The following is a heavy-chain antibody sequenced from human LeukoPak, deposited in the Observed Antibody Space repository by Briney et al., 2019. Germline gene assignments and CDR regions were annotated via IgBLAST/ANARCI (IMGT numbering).Heavy chain of an antibody. D-gene: IGHD6-19*01. Sequence: GGSLRLSCAASGFTFSSYWMSWVRQAPWKGLEWVANIKPDGSGKYYLDSVEGRFTISRDNAKNSVYLQMNRLRGEDTAVYYCATEYSSGWYTDGQHWGQGTLVTVSS. J-gene: IGHJ1*01. V-gene: IGHV3-7*01. CDR1: GFTFSSYW. CDR3: ATEYSSGWYTDGQH. CDR2: IKPDGSGK.